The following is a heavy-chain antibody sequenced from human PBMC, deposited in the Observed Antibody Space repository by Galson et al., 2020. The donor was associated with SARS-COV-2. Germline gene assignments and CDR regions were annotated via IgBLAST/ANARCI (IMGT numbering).Heavy chain of an antibody. V-gene: IGHV1-69*10. CDR2: IIPILGIA. CDR3: ARDFRSHSAFGGAGVYYYYGMDV. D-gene: IGHD3-16*01. CDR1: GGTFSSYA. Sequence: KISCKASGGTFSSYAISWVRQAPGQGLEWMGGIIPILGIANYAQKFQGRVTITADKSTSTAYMELSSLRSEDTAVYYCARDFRSHSAFGGAGVYYYYGMDVWGQGTTVTVSS. J-gene: IGHJ6*02.